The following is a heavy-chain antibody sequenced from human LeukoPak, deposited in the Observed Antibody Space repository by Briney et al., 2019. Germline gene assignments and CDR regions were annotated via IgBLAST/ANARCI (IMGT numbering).Heavy chain of an antibody. CDR2: ISGSSKII. D-gene: IGHD1-26*01. CDR3: ARDYSSSGSLFGYYYGMDV. J-gene: IGHJ6*02. V-gene: IGHV3-48*02. CDR1: GFTFSSYS. Sequence: GGSLRLSCAASGFTFSSYSMNWVRQAPGKGLEWISYISGSSKIIHWAESLKGRFTISRDNAKNSLYLQMNSLRDEDTAVYYCARDYSSSGSLFGYYYGMDVWGQGTTVTVSS.